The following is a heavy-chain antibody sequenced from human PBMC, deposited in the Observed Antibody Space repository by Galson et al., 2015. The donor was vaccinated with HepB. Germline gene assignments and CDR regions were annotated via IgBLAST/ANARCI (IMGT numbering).Heavy chain of an antibody. J-gene: IGHJ4*02. CDR1: GFTFSSYA. D-gene: IGHD3-3*01. V-gene: IGHV3-30-3*01. Sequence: SLRLSCAASGFTFSSYAMHWVRQAPGKGLEWVAVISYDGSNKYYADSVKGRFTISRDNSKNTLYLQMNSLRAEDTAVYYCARDPQPVLRFLEWWRPHFDYWGQGTLVTVSS. CDR3: ARDPQPVLRFLEWWRPHFDY. CDR2: ISYDGSNK.